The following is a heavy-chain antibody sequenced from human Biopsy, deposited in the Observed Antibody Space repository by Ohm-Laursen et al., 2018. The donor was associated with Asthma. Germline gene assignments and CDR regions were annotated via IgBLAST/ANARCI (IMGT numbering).Heavy chain of an antibody. V-gene: IGHV3-9*01. CDR1: GFAVSRDH. CDR3: VKDIRLQLWGFDS. J-gene: IGHJ4*02. D-gene: IGHD6-13*01. Sequence: SSLRLSCTASGFAVSRDHMSWVRQAPGKGLEWVSGVSWNSGSIDYADSVKGRFTISRDNAKNSLYLQMNSLRGADTALYYCVKDIRLQLWGFDSWGQGTLVTVSS. CDR2: VSWNSGSI.